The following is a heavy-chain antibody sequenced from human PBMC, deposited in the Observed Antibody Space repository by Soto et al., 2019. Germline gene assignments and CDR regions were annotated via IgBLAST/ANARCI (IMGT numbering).Heavy chain of an antibody. CDR3: ARDRNLGWLRRFGMDV. D-gene: IGHD5-12*01. V-gene: IGHV3-48*02. Sequence: EVQLVESGGGLVQPGGSLRLSCAASGFTFSSYSMNWVRQAPGKGLELVSYISSTSSTIYYADSVKGRFTISRDNAKNSLYLQMNSLRDEDTAVYYCARDRNLGWLRRFGMDVWGQGTTVTVSS. CDR1: GFTFSSYS. CDR2: ISSTSSTI. J-gene: IGHJ6*02.